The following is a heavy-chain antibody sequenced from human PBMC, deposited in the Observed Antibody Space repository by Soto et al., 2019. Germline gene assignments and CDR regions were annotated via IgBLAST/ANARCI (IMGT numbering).Heavy chain of an antibody. CDR2: INAGNGNT. Sequence: ASVKVSCKASGYTFTSYAVHWVRQAPGQRLEWMGWINAGNGNTKYSQKFQGRVTLTRDTSATTAYMELSSLRSEDMAVYYCAREVVVVVAARADAFDVWGQGTVVTVS. J-gene: IGHJ3*01. CDR1: GYTFTSYA. CDR3: AREVVVVVAARADAFDV. D-gene: IGHD2-15*01. V-gene: IGHV1-3*01.